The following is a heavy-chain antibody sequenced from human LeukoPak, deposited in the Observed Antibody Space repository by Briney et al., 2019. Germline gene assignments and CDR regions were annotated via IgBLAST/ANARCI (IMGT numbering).Heavy chain of an antibody. CDR3: ARLYRFSDAWGMDV. CDR1: GYTFTGYY. Sequence: ASVKVSCKASGYTFTGYYMHWVRQAPGQGLERMGWINPNSGGTNYAQKFQGRVTMTRDTSISTAYMELSRLRSDDTAVYYCARLYRFSDAWGMDVWGQGTTVTVSS. J-gene: IGHJ6*02. V-gene: IGHV1-2*02. D-gene: IGHD3-3*01. CDR2: INPNSGGT.